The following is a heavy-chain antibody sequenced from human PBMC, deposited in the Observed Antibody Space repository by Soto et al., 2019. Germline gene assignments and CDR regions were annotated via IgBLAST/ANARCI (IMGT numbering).Heavy chain of an antibody. CDR1: GGAFSSCT. D-gene: IGHD4-17*01. V-gene: IGHV1-69*02. CDR3: GVSTETWTYDEIYI. Sequence: LVRVSCRASGGAFSSCTISWVRQAPGQGLEWMGRIIPILGIANYAQKFQGRVTITADKSTSTAYMELSSLRSEDTAVYYCGVSTETWTYDEIYICGQRTTLPVS. CDR2: IIPILGIA. J-gene: IGHJ6*02.